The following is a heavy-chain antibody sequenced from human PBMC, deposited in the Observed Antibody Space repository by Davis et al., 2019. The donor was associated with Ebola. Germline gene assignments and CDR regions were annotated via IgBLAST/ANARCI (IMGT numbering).Heavy chain of an antibody. CDR1: GGTFSSYA. J-gene: IGHJ6*02. Sequence: SVKVSCKASGGTFSSYAISWVRQAPGQGLEWMGRIIPILGIANYAQKFQGRVTISADKSTSTAYMELSSLRSEDTAVYYCARDEDAYYYGSGSRIYGMDVWGQGTTVTVSS. CDR2: IIPILGIA. V-gene: IGHV1-69*04. D-gene: IGHD3-10*01. CDR3: ARDEDAYYYGSGSRIYGMDV.